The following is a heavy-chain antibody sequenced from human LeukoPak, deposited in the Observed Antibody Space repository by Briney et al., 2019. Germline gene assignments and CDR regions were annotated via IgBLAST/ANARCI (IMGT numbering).Heavy chain of an antibody. CDR3: ARDHTMVRGVIPYFDY. D-gene: IGHD3-10*01. CDR2: TYYRSKWYN. Sequence: SQTLSLTCAISGDSVSSNSAAWNWIRQSPSGGLEWLGRTYYRSKWYNDYAVSVKSRITINPDTSKNQFSLQLNSVTPEDTAVYYCARDHTMVRGVIPYFDYWGQGTLVTVPS. J-gene: IGHJ4*02. CDR1: GDSVSSNSAA. V-gene: IGHV6-1*01.